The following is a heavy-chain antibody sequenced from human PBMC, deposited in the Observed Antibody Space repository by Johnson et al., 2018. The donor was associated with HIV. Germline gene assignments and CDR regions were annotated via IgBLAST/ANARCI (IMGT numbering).Heavy chain of an antibody. V-gene: IGHV3-33*08. J-gene: IGHJ3*02. CDR1: GFTFSSYG. D-gene: IGHD6-6*01. Sequence: QVQLVESGGGLVQPGGSLRLSCVASGFTFSSYGMSWVRQVPGKGLEWVAVIWYDGSNKYYADSVKGRFTISRDNSKNTLYLQMNSLRAEDTAVYYCASYSSSDAFDIWGQGTMVTVSS. CDR2: IWYDGSNK. CDR3: ASYSSSDAFDI.